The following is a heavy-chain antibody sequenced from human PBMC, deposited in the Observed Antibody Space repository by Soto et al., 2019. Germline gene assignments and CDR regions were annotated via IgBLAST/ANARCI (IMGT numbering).Heavy chain of an antibody. D-gene: IGHD3-10*01. V-gene: IGHV3-66*01. CDR2: IYSGGST. CDR3: ATEVRFGELAY. J-gene: IGHJ4*02. CDR1: GFTISSIY. Sequence: PGGSLRLSCAVSGFTISSIYMSWVRQAPGKGLEWVSVIYSGGSTYYADSVKGRFTISRDNSKNTLYLQMNSLTAEDTAVHYCATEVRFGELAYWGQGALVTVPQ.